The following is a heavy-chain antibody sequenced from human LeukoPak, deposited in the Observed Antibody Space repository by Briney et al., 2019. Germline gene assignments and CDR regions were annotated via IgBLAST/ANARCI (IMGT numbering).Heavy chain of an antibody. D-gene: IGHD2-2*01. CDR3: ARTTYFCSSTICYPNWFDP. V-gene: IGHV4-30-4*01. CDR1: GGSISSGDYY. Sequence: SETLSLTCTVSGGSISSGDYYWSWIRQPPGKGLEWIGYIYYSGNTYYHPSLRRRVTISVDTSKNQFSLKLTSVTAADTAVYYCARTTYFCSSTICYPNWFDPWGQGSLVTVSS. J-gene: IGHJ5*02. CDR2: IYYSGNT.